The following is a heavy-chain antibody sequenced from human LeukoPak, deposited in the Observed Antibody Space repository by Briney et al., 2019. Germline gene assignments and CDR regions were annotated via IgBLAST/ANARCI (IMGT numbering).Heavy chain of an antibody. CDR3: ARVVVAAAGSWDV. D-gene: IGHD6-13*01. Sequence: GGSLRLSCAAPGFTVSSNYMSWVRQAPGKGLEWVSVIYSGGSTYYADSVKGRFTISRHNSKNTLYLQMNSLRAEDTAVYYCARVVVAAAGSWDVWGQGTTVTVSS. V-gene: IGHV3-53*04. CDR1: GFTVSSNY. CDR2: IYSGGST. J-gene: IGHJ6*02.